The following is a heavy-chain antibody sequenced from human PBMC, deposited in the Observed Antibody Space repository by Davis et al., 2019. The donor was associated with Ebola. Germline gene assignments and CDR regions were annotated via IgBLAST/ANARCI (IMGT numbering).Heavy chain of an antibody. CDR1: GFTFSSYA. CDR2: IKSKTDGGTT. J-gene: IGHJ6*02. D-gene: IGHD2-2*02. CDR3: TTNYVPAAIYSDYYYGMDV. V-gene: IGHV3-15*01. Sequence: GESLKISCAASGFTFSSYAMSWVRQAPGKGLEWVGRIKSKTDGGTTDYAAPVKGRFTISRDDSKNTLYLQMNSLKTEDTAVYYCTTNYVPAAIYSDYYYGMDVWGQGTTVTVSS.